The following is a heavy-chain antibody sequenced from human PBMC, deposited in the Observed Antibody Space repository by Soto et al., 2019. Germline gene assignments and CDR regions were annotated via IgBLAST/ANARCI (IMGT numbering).Heavy chain of an antibody. CDR1: GLTFSSHV. CDR2: ISGGGGTT. Sequence: EVQLLESGGGLVQPGGSLRLSCAASGLTFSSHVMNWVRQAPGKGLEWVAAISGGGGTTFYGDSVEGRFTMSRDNSKNTLFLQMNSLRAEDTAVYYCARGPRAPPPHDYGMDVWGQGTTVTVSS. CDR3: ARGPRAPPPHDYGMDV. V-gene: IGHV3-23*01. J-gene: IGHJ6*02.